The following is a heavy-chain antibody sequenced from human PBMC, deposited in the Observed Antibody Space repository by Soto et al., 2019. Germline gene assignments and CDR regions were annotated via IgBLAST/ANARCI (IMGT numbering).Heavy chain of an antibody. CDR2: IYHNGSP. J-gene: IGHJ6*02. Sequence: SETLSLTCVVSGGPISSTNWWTWVRQPPGKRLEWIGEIYHNGSPTYSPSLRGRATISVDKSNNQFSLRLRSVAAADTAVYYCATSVGGLRFLEWFPPLYYYYGMDAWGQGTTVTVSS. CDR1: GGPISSTNW. D-gene: IGHD3-3*01. CDR3: ATSVGGLRFLEWFPPLYYYYGMDA. V-gene: IGHV4-4*02.